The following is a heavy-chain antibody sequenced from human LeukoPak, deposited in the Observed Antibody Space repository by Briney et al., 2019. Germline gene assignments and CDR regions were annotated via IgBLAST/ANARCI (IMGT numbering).Heavy chain of an antibody. CDR1: GFTFSSYA. Sequence: PGGSLRLSCSASGFTFSSYAMHWVRQAPGKGLEYVSAISSNGGSTYYADSVKGRFTISRDNSENTLYLQMSSLRAEDTAVYYCVNEVGTYYYGMDVWGQGTTVTVSS. CDR3: VNEVGTYYYGMDV. J-gene: IGHJ6*02. V-gene: IGHV3-64D*06. CDR2: ISSNGGST. D-gene: IGHD1-1*01.